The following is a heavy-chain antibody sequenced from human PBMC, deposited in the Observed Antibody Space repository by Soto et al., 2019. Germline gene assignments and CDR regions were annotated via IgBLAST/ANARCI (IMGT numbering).Heavy chain of an antibody. CDR2: ISSSSSYI. V-gene: IGHV3-21*01. J-gene: IGHJ4*02. Sequence: PGGSLRLSCAASGFTFSSYSMNWVRQAPGKGLEWVSSISSSSSYIYYADSVKGRFTISRDNAKNSLYLQMNSLRAEDTAVYYCARDRKRDRVLRFLETHHSEYWGQGTLVTVSS. D-gene: IGHD3-3*01. CDR3: ARDRKRDRVLRFLETHHSEY. CDR1: GFTFSSYS.